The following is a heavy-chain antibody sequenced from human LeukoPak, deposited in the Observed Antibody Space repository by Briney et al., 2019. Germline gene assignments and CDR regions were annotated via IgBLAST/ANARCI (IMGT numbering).Heavy chain of an antibody. CDR2: IIPILGIA. CDR1: GGTFSSYT. D-gene: IGHD3-22*01. V-gene: IGHV1-69*02. CDR3: ARGGDYYDSSGYSSLDY. J-gene: IGHJ4*02. Sequence: SVKVSCKASGGTFSSYTVSWVRQAPGQGLEWMGRIIPILGIANYAQKFQGRVTITADKSTSTAYMELSSLRSEDTAVYYCARGGDYYDSSGYSSLDYWGQGTLVTVSS.